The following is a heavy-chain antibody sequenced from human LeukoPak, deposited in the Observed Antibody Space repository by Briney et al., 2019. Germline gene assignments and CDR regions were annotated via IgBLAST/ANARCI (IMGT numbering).Heavy chain of an antibody. J-gene: IGHJ5*02. CDR3: ARALAVTGTGGFDP. V-gene: IGHV3-74*01. CDR2: INTDGSST. CDR1: GFTFSSYA. D-gene: IGHD6-19*01. Sequence: GGSLRPSCAASGFTFSSYAMSWVRQAPGKGPVWVSRINTDGSSTSYADSVKGRFTISRDNAKNTLYLQMNSLRAEDTAVYYCARALAVTGTGGFDPWGQGTLVTVSS.